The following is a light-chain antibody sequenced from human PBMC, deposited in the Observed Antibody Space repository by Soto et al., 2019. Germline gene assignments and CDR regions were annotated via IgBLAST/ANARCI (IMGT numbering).Light chain of an antibody. CDR2: GAS. Sequence: VLTQSPCTLSLCPGERATLSCRASQSVSSSYLAWYQQRPGQAPRLLIYGASSRAPGIPDRFSGSGSGTDFTLTISRLEPEDFAVYYCQQYGSSPPITFGQGTRLEVK. CDR3: QQYGSSPPIT. J-gene: IGKJ5*01. CDR1: QSVSSSY. V-gene: IGKV3-20*01.